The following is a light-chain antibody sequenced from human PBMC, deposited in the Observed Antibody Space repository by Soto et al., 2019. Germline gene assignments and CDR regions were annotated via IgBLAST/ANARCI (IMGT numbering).Light chain of an antibody. J-gene: IGLJ2*01. CDR3: GTWDSSLSAV. CDR2: EDN. CDR1: SSNIGSNF. Sequence: SVLTQPPSVSAAPGQKVTIYCSGSSSNIGSNFVSWYQQLPGTAPKLLIYEDNKRPSGIPDRFSGSKSGTSATPGITGLQTGDEADYYCGTWDSSLSAVFGGGTKVTVL. V-gene: IGLV1-51*01.